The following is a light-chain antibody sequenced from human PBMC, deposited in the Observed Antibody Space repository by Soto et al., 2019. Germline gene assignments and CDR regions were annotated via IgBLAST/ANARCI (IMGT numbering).Light chain of an antibody. J-gene: IGKJ1*01. V-gene: IGKV1-5*03. CDR1: QTISSW. CDR2: KAS. Sequence: DIKMTQSPSTLSGPVGDRVTITCRASQTISSWLAWYQQKPGKAPKLLIYKASTLKSGVPSSFSGSGSGTEFTLTISSLQHEDFATYFCQQKYRVPRTFGQGTKV. CDR3: QQKYRVPRT.